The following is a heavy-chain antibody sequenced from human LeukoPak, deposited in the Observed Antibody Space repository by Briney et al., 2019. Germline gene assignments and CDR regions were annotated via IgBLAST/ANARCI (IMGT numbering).Heavy chain of an antibody. CDR3: AKDSITGTYFSLDY. D-gene: IGHD1-7*01. CDR2: ISASGGTT. J-gene: IGHJ4*02. Sequence: TGGSLRLSCAASGFTFSNYAMSWVRQAPGKGLEWVSVISASGGTTYYADSVKGRFTISRDNSKNTLYLQMSSLRAEDTAVYYRAKDSITGTYFSLDYWGQGTLVTVSS. V-gene: IGHV3-23*01. CDR1: GFTFSNYA.